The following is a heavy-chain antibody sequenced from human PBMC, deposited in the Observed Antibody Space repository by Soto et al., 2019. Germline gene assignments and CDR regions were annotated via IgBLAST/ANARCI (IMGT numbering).Heavy chain of an antibody. CDR2: IYYSGST. CDR3: ASTKMGLPKGTLDY. J-gene: IGHJ4*02. V-gene: IGHV4-59*01. D-gene: IGHD3-22*01. Sequence: PSETLSLTCTVSGGSIGSYYWSWIRQPPGKGLEWIGYIYYSGSTNYNPSLKSRVTISVDTSKNQFSLKLSSVTAADTAVYYCASTKMGLPKGTLDYWGQGTLVTVSS. CDR1: GGSIGSYY.